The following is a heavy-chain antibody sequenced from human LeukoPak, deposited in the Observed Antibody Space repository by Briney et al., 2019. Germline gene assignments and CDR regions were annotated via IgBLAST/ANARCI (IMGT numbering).Heavy chain of an antibody. V-gene: IGHV3-74*01. D-gene: IGHD2-2*01. Sequence: PGGSLRLSCAASGFSFSSYWMHWVRQAPGKGLVWVSRISSDGSIINYADSVKGRFTISRDNAKNTLYLQMNSLRVEDTAVYYCARSTSLVGWGQGTLVTVSS. CDR3: ARSTSLVG. CDR2: ISSDGSII. J-gene: IGHJ4*02. CDR1: GFSFSSYW.